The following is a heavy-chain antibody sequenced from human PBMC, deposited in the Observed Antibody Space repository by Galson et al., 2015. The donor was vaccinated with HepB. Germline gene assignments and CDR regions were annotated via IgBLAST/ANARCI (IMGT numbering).Heavy chain of an antibody. CDR2: IRSKAYGGTT. CDR3: TRDGGQQLVRGYFDY. CDR1: GFTFSDYA. Sequence: SLRLSCAASGFTFSDYAMSWVRQAPGKGLEWVGFIRSKAYGGTTEYAASVKGRFTISRDDSKSIAYLQMNSLKTEDTAVYYCTRDGGQQLVRGYFDYWGQGTLVTVSS. D-gene: IGHD6-13*01. V-gene: IGHV3-49*04. J-gene: IGHJ4*02.